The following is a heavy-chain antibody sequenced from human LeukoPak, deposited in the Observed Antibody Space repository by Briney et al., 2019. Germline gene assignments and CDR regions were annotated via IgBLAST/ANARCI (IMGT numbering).Heavy chain of an antibody. V-gene: IGHV3-30*18. CDR1: GFTFSSYG. CDR3: AKGGIMITFGGVIAQTVDY. D-gene: IGHD3-16*02. CDR2: ISYDGSNK. Sequence: GGSLRLSCAASGFTFSSYGMHWVRQAPGKGLEWVAVISYDGSNKYYADSVKGRFTISRDNSKNTLYLQMNSLRAEDTAVYYCAKGGIMITFGGVIAQTVDYWGQGTLVTVSS. J-gene: IGHJ4*02.